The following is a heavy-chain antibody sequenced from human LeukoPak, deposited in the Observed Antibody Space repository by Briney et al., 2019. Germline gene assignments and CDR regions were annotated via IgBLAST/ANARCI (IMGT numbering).Heavy chain of an antibody. Sequence: GASVKVSCKASGYTFTGYYMHWVRQAPGQGLEWMGWINPNSGGTNYAQKFQGRVTMTRDTSISTAYMELSRLRSDDTAVYYCARDGWYQLLSGRYYYMDVWGQGTLVTVSS. D-gene: IGHD2-2*01. V-gene: IGHV1-2*02. CDR1: GYTFTGYY. CDR3: ARDGWYQLLSGRYYYMDV. J-gene: IGHJ6*03. CDR2: INPNSGGT.